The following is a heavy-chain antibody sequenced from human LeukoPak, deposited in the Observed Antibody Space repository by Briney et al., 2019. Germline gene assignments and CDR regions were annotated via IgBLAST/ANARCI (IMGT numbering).Heavy chain of an antibody. CDR2: NSGDT. Sequence: NSGDTNYAQKFQGRVTMTRDTSISTAHMELSRLRSDDTAVYYCARANPLYCSSTTCLFDYWGQGTLVTVSS. V-gene: IGHV1-2*02. CDR3: ARANPLYCSSTTCLFDY. J-gene: IGHJ4*02. D-gene: IGHD2-2*01.